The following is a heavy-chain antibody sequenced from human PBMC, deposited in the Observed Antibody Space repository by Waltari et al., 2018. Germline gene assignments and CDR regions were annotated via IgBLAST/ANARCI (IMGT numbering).Heavy chain of an antibody. CDR2: ISTSSSYT. CDR1: GFTFGAFN. V-gene: IGHV3-21*01. Sequence: EVQLVESGGGLVKPGGSLRLSCVASGFTFGAFNMNWVRQAPGKGLEGVSFISTSSSYTNYADSVKGRFTVSRDNAKNSLYLQLNTLRAEDTAVYFCARNFYYGLDVWGQGTTVTVSS. J-gene: IGHJ6*02. CDR3: ARNFYYGLDV.